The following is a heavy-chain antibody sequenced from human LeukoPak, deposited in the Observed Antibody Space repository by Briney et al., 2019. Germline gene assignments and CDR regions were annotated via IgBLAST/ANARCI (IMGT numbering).Heavy chain of an antibody. CDR1: GLIFSDYG. D-gene: IGHD6-6*01. J-gene: IGHJ4*02. V-gene: IGHV3-33*01. CDR3: ARGYSSSSEGSFDY. Sequence: GGSLRLSCAASGLIFSDYGMYWVRQAPGKGLEWLAVISYDGSNSYYADSVKGRFTIARDNSKNTLNLQMNSLRAEDTAVYYCARGYSSSSEGSFDYWGQGTLVTVSS. CDR2: ISYDGSNS.